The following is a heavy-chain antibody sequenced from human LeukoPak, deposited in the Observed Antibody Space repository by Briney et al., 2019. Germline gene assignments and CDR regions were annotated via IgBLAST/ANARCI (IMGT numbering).Heavy chain of an antibody. CDR3: ARSRGYCSGGSCYYYYYYMDV. J-gene: IGHJ6*03. V-gene: IGHV3-30*03. CDR1: GFTFSSYG. CDR2: ISYDGSNK. D-gene: IGHD2-15*01. Sequence: GGSLRLSCAASGFTFSSYGMHWVRQAPGKGLEWVAVISYDGSNKYYADSVKGRFTISRDNSKNTLYLQMNSLRAEDTAVYYCARSRGYCSGGSCYYYYYYMDVWGKGTTVTVSS.